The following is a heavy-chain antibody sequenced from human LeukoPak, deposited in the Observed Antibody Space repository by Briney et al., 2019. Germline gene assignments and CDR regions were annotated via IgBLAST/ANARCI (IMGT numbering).Heavy chain of an antibody. V-gene: IGHV4-34*01. CDR1: GGSLSGSY. D-gene: IGHD2-8*01. Sequence: SETLSLTCAVYGGSLSGSYWSWIRQPPGKGRGWIGELNHGGSTNYNPPLKSRGTISVDTSKNQFSLKLSSVTAADTAVYYCARAREGYGMLVVYATYFDYWGQGTPVTVSS. J-gene: IGHJ4*02. CDR3: ARAREGYGMLVVYATYFDY. CDR2: LNHGGST.